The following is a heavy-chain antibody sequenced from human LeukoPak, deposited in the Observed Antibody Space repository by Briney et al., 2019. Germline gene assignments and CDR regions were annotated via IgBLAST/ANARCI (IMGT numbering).Heavy chain of an antibody. CDR3: ARGADEYYDFWSGYPTPVFDY. CDR1: GFTFSSYW. J-gene: IGHJ4*02. Sequence: GGSLRLYCAASGFTFSSYWMHWVRQAPGKGLVWVSRINSDGRSTTYADSVKGRFTISRDNAKNTLYLQMNSLRAEDTAVYYCARGADEYYDFWSGYPTPVFDYWGQGTLVTVSS. D-gene: IGHD3-3*01. CDR2: INSDGRST. V-gene: IGHV3-74*01.